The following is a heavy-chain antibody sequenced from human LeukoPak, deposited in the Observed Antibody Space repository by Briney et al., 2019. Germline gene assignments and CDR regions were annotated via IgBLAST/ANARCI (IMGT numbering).Heavy chain of an antibody. Sequence: SVKVSCKASGGTFISYAISWVRQAPGQGLEWMGGIIPIFGTANYAQKFQGRVTITADESTSTAYMELSSLRSEDTAVYYCVQGGYDSSGYPRLDYWGQGTLVTVSS. J-gene: IGHJ4*02. CDR3: VQGGYDSSGYPRLDY. D-gene: IGHD3-22*01. V-gene: IGHV1-69*13. CDR2: IIPIFGTA. CDR1: GGTFISYA.